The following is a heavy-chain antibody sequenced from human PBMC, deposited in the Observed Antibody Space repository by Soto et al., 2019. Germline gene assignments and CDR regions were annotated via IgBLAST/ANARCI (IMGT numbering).Heavy chain of an antibody. CDR3: ARDRGYECNSAHYYALSGMYV. J-gene: IGHJ6*02. V-gene: IGHV1-2*02. D-gene: IGHD1-26*01. Sequence: ASVKVSCKASGYTVTDYYWHWVRQAPGLGLEGMCVLNHNSGATHYGQNFPGRVTMTRDPSITTAYMELSRLTSDARGLYFCARDRGYECNSAHYYALSGMYVWG. CDR2: LNHNSGAT. CDR1: GYTVTDYY.